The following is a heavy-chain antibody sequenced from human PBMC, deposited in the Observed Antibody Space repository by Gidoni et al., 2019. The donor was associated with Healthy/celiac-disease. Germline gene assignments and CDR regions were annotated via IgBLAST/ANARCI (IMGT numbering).Heavy chain of an antibody. CDR2: IYHSGST. CDR3: ASSRVGYNHRVVYYGMDV. Sequence: QLQLQESGSGLVKPSQTLSLTCAVSGGSISSGGYSWSWIRQPPGKGLEWIGYIYHSGSTYYNPSLKSRVTISVDRSKNQFSLKLSSVTAADTAVYYCASSRVGYNHRVVYYGMDVWGQGTTVTVSS. V-gene: IGHV4-30-2*01. J-gene: IGHJ6*02. D-gene: IGHD6-25*01. CDR1: GGSISSGGYS.